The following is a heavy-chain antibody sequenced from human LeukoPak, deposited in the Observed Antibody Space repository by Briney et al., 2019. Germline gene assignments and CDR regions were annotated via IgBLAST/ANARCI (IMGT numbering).Heavy chain of an antibody. Sequence: GGSLRLSCSASGFTFSTYAMHWVRQAPGKGLKYVSAISSTGGSTYYADSVKGRFTISRDNSKNTLYPQMSSLRAGDTAVYYCVKGSEGYSDSKSDYWGQGTLVTVSS. CDR2: ISSTGGST. CDR1: GFTFSTYA. D-gene: IGHD3-22*01. CDR3: VKGSEGYSDSKSDY. J-gene: IGHJ4*02. V-gene: IGHV3-64D*09.